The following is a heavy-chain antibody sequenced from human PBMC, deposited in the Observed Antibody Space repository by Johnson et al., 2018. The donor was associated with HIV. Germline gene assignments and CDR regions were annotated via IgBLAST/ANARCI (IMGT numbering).Heavy chain of an antibody. CDR1: GFSVSTYD. V-gene: IGHV3-13*01. Sequence: VQLVESGGGLVQPGGSLRLSCAASGFSVSTYDMHWVRQATGKGLDWVSVIGTAGDTYYLGSVKGRFTISRDNAKNSLYLQMNSLRAEDTALYYCARANSYGDYRAKAFDIWGKGTMVTVSS. CDR2: IGTAGDT. J-gene: IGHJ3*02. CDR3: ARANSYGDYRAKAFDI. D-gene: IGHD4-17*01.